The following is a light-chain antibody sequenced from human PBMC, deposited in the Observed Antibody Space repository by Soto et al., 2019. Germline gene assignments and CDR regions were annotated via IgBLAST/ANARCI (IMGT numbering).Light chain of an antibody. J-gene: IGKJ2*01. CDR3: QQRSNWPPYP. Sequence: EIVLTQSPATLSLSPGEIATLSCRASQSVSSYLAWYQHKPGQPPRLLIYDASNSATGIPARFSGTGSGTDFPSTISSLEPEEFAVYYCQQRSNWPPYPFGQGTKLEIK. CDR1: QSVSSY. CDR2: DAS. V-gene: IGKV3-11*01.